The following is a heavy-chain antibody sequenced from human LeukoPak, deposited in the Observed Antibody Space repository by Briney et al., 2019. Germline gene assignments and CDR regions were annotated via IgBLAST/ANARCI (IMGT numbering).Heavy chain of an antibody. J-gene: IGHJ4*02. Sequence: GSLRLSCAASGFTFSSYGMHWVRQAPGKGLEWVAVIWYDGSNKYYADSVKGRFTISRDNSKNTLYLQMNSLRAEDTAVYYCARDEWAAAGTVYWGQGTLVTVSS. CDR1: GFTFSSYG. CDR3: ARDEWAAAGTVY. V-gene: IGHV3-33*01. D-gene: IGHD6-13*01. CDR2: IWYDGSNK.